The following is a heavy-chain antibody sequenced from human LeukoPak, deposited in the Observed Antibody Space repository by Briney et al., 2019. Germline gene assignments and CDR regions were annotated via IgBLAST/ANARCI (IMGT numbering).Heavy chain of an antibody. CDR3: ARLAVVTPLNDAFDI. CDR2: IYYSGST. D-gene: IGHD4-23*01. J-gene: IGHJ3*02. CDR1: GGSISSSGYY. V-gene: IGHV4-39*01. Sequence: SETLSLTCAVSGGSISSSGYYWGWIRQPPGKGLEWIGSIYYSGSTYYNPSLKSRVTISVDTSKNQFSLKLSSVTAADTAVYYCARLAVVTPLNDAFDIWGQGTMVTVSS.